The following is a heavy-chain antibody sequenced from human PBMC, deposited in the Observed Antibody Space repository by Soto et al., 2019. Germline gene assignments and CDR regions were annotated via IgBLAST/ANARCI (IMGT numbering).Heavy chain of an antibody. J-gene: IGHJ3*02. CDR1: GGTFSSYT. Sequence: QVQLVQSGAEVKKPGSSVKVSCKASGGTFSSYTISWVRQAPGQGLEWMGRIIPILGIANYAQEFQGRVTITADKSTSTAYMELSSLRSEDTAVYYCARAVVVVVAATADAFDIWGQGTMVTVSS. D-gene: IGHD2-15*01. V-gene: IGHV1-69*02. CDR2: IIPILGIA. CDR3: ARAVVVVVAATADAFDI.